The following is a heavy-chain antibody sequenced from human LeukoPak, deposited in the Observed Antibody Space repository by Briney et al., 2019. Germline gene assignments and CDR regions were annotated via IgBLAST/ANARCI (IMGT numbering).Heavy chain of an antibody. J-gene: IGHJ5*02. CDR2: IYYSGST. Sequence: SETLSLTCTVSGGSVNSGSSYWTWIRQPPEKGREWSGSIYYSGSTNYNPSLKSRVSISLDTSNNHLSLKLTSVTAADTAVYYCARKFDAWGQGILVTVSS. V-gene: IGHV4-61*03. CDR1: GGSVNSGSSY. CDR3: ARKFDA.